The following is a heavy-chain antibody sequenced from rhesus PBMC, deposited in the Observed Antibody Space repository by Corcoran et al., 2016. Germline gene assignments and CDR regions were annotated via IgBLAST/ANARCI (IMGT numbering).Heavy chain of an antibody. J-gene: IGHJ5-1*01. CDR3: ASPFERGRFEV. CDR1: GGSMSESSF. V-gene: IGHV4S9*01. Sequence: QVRLQESGPGLVKSSETLSLTCAVSGGSMSESSFWTWIRQPPGEGLEWIGNIYANSVTTYTPSLKRRVTISNDTSHTQFFLKVTSVTAADPAVYYCASPFERGRFEVWGAGILVTVSS. CDR2: IYANSVT. D-gene: IGHD3-34*01.